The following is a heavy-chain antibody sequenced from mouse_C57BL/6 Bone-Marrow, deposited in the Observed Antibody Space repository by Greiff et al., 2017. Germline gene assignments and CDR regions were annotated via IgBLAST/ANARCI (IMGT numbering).Heavy chain of an antibody. D-gene: IGHD2-4*01. CDR3: TTAMIYYDYDGDY. CDR2: IDPENGDT. CDR1: GFNIKDDY. J-gene: IGHJ2*01. Sequence: VQLKQSGAELVRPGASVKLSCTASGFNIKDDYMHWVKQRPEQGLEWIGWIDPENGDTEYASKFQGKATITADTSSNTAYLQLSSLTSEDTAVYYCTTAMIYYDYDGDYWGQGTTLTVSS. V-gene: IGHV14-4*01.